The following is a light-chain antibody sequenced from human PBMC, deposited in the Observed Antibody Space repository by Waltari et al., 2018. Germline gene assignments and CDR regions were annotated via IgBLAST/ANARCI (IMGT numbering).Light chain of an antibody. CDR3: QSGNSRGSYYV. Sequence: SYELTQPPSVSVSPGQTARITCSGDALPKQYVYWYQQKPGQAPVLMIYKDNERPSGIRERFAGSSAGTTVTLTISGVQAEDEADYYCQSGNSRGSYYVFGTGTKVTVL. J-gene: IGLJ1*01. V-gene: IGLV3-25*03. CDR1: ALPKQY. CDR2: KDN.